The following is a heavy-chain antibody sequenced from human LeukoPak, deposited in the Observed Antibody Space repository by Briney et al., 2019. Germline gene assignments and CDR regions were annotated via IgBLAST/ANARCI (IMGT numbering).Heavy chain of an antibody. J-gene: IGHJ3*02. CDR2: FYYSGST. Sequence: SETLSLTCTVSGGSISSSSYYWGWIRQPPGKELEWIGSFYYSGSTYYNPSLPSLKSRVTISVDTSKNEFSLKVSSVTAADTAVYYCARHAVFLASAFDIWGQGTMVTVSS. CDR1: GGSISSSSYY. CDR3: ARHAVFLASAFDI. V-gene: IGHV4-39*01.